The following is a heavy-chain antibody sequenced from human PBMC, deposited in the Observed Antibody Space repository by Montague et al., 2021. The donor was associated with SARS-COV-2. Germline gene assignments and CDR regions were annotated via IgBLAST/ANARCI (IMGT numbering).Heavy chain of an antibody. Sequence: SLGLSCAASGFTFSSYSMNWVRQAPGKGLEWVSSSSSSSSYIYYADSVKGRFTISRDNAKNSLYLQMNSQRAEDTAVYYCARDMYYDILTGYYTYWGQGTLVTVSS. CDR3: ARDMYYDILTGYYTY. D-gene: IGHD3-9*01. V-gene: IGHV3-21*01. CDR1: GFTFSSYS. J-gene: IGHJ4*02. CDR2: SSSSSSYI.